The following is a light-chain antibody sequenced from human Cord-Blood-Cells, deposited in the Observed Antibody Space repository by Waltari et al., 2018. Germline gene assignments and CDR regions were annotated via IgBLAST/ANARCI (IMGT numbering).Light chain of an antibody. J-gene: IGLJ2*01. Sequence: SSELTQDPAVSVALGQPVRITCQGASLRSYYASWYQQKPGQAPVLVIYGKNNRPSGIPDRFSGTSSGNTASLTITVAQAEEEADYYCNSRDSSGNLFGGGTKLTVL. CDR2: GKN. CDR1: SLRSYY. V-gene: IGLV3-19*01. CDR3: NSRDSSGNL.